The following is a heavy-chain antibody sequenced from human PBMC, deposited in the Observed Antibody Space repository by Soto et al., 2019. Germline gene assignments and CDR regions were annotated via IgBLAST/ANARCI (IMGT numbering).Heavy chain of an antibody. V-gene: IGHV3-9*01. Sequence: EVQLVESGGGLVQPGRSLRLSCAASGLTFDDYAMHWVRQAPGKGLEWVSGISWNSGSIGYADSVKGRFTTSRDNAKNALYLQMNSLRAEDTALYYCAKDTGYGDDVMDVWGQGTTVTVSS. J-gene: IGHJ6*02. CDR3: AKDTGYGDDVMDV. D-gene: IGHD4-17*01. CDR2: ISWNSGSI. CDR1: GLTFDDYA.